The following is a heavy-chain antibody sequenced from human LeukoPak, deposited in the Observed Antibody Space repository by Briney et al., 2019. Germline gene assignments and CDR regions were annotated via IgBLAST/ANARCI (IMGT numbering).Heavy chain of an antibody. CDR3: AKNYYDISGYLD. CDR1: GGSMNDYY. Sequence: SETLSLTCTGSGGSMNDYYWSWIRQPAGKGLEWIGRIHTGGGTDYNPSLKSRVTMSVDTSKNQFSLKLSSVTAADTAVYYCAKNYYDISGYLDWGQGTLVTVSS. CDR2: IHTGGGT. V-gene: IGHV4-4*07. J-gene: IGHJ4*02. D-gene: IGHD3-22*01.